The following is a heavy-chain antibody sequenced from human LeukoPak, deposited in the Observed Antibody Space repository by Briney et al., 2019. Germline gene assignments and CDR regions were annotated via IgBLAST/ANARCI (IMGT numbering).Heavy chain of an antibody. CDR3: ARGSTRGYSGYGYYNWFDP. D-gene: IGHD5-12*01. J-gene: IGHJ5*02. CDR2: TYYRSKWYN. Sequence: SQTLSLTCAISGDSVSSNSAAWNWIRQSPSRGLEWLGRTYYRSKWYNDYAVSVKSRITINPDTSKNQFSLQLNSVTPEDTAVYYCARGSTRGYSGYGYYNWFDPWGQGTLVTVSS. CDR1: GDSVSSNSAA. V-gene: IGHV6-1*01.